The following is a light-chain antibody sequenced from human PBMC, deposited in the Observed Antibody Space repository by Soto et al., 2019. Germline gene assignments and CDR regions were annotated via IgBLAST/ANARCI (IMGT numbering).Light chain of an antibody. V-gene: IGLV2-8*01. CDR1: SSDVGDYNY. CDR2: EVN. CDR3: ISYAGSNNVCPYV. Sequence: QSALTQPPSASGSPGQSVTISCTGTSSDVGDYNYVSWYQHHPGKAPKLMIYEVNKRPSGVPDRVSGSKSGNTASLTVSGLQAEDEADYYCISYAGSNNVCPYVFGTGTKLTVL. J-gene: IGLJ1*01.